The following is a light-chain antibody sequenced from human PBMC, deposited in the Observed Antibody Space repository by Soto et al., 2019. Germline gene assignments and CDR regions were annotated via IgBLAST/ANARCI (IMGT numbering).Light chain of an antibody. CDR2: DVS. CDR3: TSYTSSSTVV. J-gene: IGLJ2*01. V-gene: IGLV2-14*01. Sequence: QSVLTQPASVSGSPGQSITISCTGTSSDVGGYNYVSWYQQHPGKVPKLMIYDVSNRPSGGSDRFSGSKSGNTASLTISGLQAEDEADYYCTSYTSSSTVVFGGGTQLTVL. CDR1: SSDVGGYNY.